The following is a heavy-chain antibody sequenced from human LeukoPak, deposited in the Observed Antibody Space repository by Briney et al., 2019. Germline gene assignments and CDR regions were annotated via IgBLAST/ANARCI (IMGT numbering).Heavy chain of an antibody. J-gene: IGHJ5*02. D-gene: IGHD5-12*01. CDR1: GFTFSDYY. CDR2: ISSSGSTI. CDR3: ARVRGYDRQDWFDP. Sequence: GGSLRLSCAASGFTFSDYYMSWIRQAPGKGLEWVSYISSSGSTIYYADSVKGRFTISRYNAKNSLYLQMNSLRAEDTAVYYCARVRGYDRQDWFDPWGQGTLVTVSS. V-gene: IGHV3-11*01.